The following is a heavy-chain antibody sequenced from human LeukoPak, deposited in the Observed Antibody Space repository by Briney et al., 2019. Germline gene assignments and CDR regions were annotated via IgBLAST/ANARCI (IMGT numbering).Heavy chain of an antibody. CDR2: ISYDGSNK. CDR1: GFTFS. V-gene: IGHV3-30-3*01. CDR3: ARDGVGATYYYYYYMDV. Sequence: GGSLRLSCAASGFTFSMHWVRQAPGKGLEWVAVISYDGSNKYYADSVKGRFTISRDNSKNTLYLQMNSLRAEDTAVYYCARDGVGATYYYYYYMDVWGKGTTVTVSS. D-gene: IGHD1-26*01. J-gene: IGHJ6*03.